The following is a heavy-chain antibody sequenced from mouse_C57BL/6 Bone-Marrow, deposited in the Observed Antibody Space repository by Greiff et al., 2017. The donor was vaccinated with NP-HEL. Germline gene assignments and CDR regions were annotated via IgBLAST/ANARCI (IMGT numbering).Heavy chain of an antibody. CDR3: ARCSSNYPYAMDY. J-gene: IGHJ4*01. V-gene: IGHV1-64*01. CDR2: IHPNSGST. CDR1: GYTFTSYW. D-gene: IGHD2-1*01. Sequence: QVQLQQPGAELVKPGASVQLSCKASGYTFTSYWMHWVKQRPGQGLEWIGMIHPNSGSTNYNEKFKSKATLTVDKSSSTAYMQLSSLTSEDSAVYYCARCSSNYPYAMDYWGQGTSVTVSS.